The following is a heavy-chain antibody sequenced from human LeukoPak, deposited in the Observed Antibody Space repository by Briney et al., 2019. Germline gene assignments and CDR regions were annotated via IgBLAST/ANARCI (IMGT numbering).Heavy chain of an antibody. CDR3: ARDSGYYDSSGYSSFDY. J-gene: IGHJ4*02. D-gene: IGHD3-22*01. V-gene: IGHV3-7*01. CDR2: IKQDGSEK. CDR1: GFTFSSYW. Sequence: PGGSLRLSCAASGFTFSSYWMSWVRQAPGKGLEWVANIKQDGSEKYYVDSVKGRFTISRDNAKNSLYLQMNSLRAEDTAVYCCARDSGYYDSSGYSSFDYWGQGTLVTVSS.